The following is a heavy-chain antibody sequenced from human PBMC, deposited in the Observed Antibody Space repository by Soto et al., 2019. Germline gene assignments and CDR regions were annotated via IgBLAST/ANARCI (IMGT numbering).Heavy chain of an antibody. D-gene: IGHD6-19*01. Sequence: SETLSLTCTVSGGSISSYYWSWIRQPPGKGLEWIGYIYYSGSTYYNPSLKSRVTISVDTPKNQFSLKLSSVTAADTAVYYCARLFRSSGWPADYWGQGTLVTVLL. J-gene: IGHJ4*02. CDR2: IYYSGST. V-gene: IGHV4-59*04. CDR3: ARLFRSSGWPADY. CDR1: GGSISSYY.